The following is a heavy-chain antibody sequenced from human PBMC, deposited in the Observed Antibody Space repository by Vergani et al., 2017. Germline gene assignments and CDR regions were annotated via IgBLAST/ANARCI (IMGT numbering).Heavy chain of an antibody. V-gene: IGHV3-7*01. CDR3: ARELWCGEYTPLGY. D-gene: IGHD3-10*01. Sequence: EVQLVESGGGLVQPGGSLRLSCAASGFTFSSYWMSWVRQAPGKGLEGVANIKQDGSEKYYVDTVKGRFTISRDNAKNSLYLQMNSLRAEDTAVYYCARELWCGEYTPLGYWGQGTLVTVSS. CDR1: GFTFSSYW. CDR2: IKQDGSEK. J-gene: IGHJ4*02.